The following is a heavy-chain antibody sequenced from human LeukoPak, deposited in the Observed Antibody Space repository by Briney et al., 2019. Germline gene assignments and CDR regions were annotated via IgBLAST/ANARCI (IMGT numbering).Heavy chain of an antibody. V-gene: IGHV3-53*01. Sequence: GGSLRLSCAASGFIVSNRYMSWVRQAPGKGLEWVSVIYSGTNTYYADSVQGRFTISRDTSRNTLYLQMNSLRAEDTAVYYCTRLGPYYFDSWGQGTLVIVSS. CDR2: IYSGTNT. CDR3: TRLGPYYFDS. J-gene: IGHJ4*02. CDR1: GFIVSNRY. D-gene: IGHD3-16*01.